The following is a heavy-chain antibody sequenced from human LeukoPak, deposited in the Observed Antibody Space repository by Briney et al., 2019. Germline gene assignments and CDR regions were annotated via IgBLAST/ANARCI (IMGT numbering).Heavy chain of an antibody. V-gene: IGHV4-31*03. CDR2: IYKTGST. CDR3: ARDVLR. Sequence: ASETLSLTCTVSGDSITSGGYYWSWIRQRPGKGLEWIGYIYKTGSTYYNPSLKSRVTTSVDTSRNQFSLKVNSVTAADTAVYYCARDVLRWGQGTLVTVSS. J-gene: IGHJ4*02. CDR1: GDSITSGGYY.